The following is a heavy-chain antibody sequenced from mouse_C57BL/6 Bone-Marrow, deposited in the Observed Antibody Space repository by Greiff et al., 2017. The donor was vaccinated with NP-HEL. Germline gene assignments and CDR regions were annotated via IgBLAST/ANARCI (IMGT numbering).Heavy chain of an antibody. CDR1: GFSLSTFGMG. CDR2: IWWDDGT. D-gene: IGHD1-1*01. V-gene: IGHV8-8*01. Sequence: QVTLKVSGPGILQPSQTLSLTCSFSGFSLSTFGMGVGWIRQPSGKGLEWLVHIWWDDGTYHNPALKSRLTISKDTSKNQVFLKIANVDTADTATYYCARIYYCGSSSLSFDVWGTGTTVTVSS. CDR3: ARIYYCGSSSLSFDV. J-gene: IGHJ1*03.